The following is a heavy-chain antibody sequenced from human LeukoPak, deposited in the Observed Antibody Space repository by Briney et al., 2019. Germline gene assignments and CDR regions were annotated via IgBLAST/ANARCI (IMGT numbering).Heavy chain of an antibody. CDR1: GFAFSTYA. J-gene: IGHJ3*02. CDR3: ARGAYCSDDSCPGAFDI. V-gene: IGHV3-33*01. Sequence: GRSLRLSCAASGFAFSTYALYWVRQAPGKGLEGVTGIWYDGSNKYYADSVKGRFTISRDNSKNTLYLQMNSLRAEDTAVYYCARGAYCSDDSCPGAFDIWGQGTMVTVSS. CDR2: IWYDGSNK. D-gene: IGHD2-15*01.